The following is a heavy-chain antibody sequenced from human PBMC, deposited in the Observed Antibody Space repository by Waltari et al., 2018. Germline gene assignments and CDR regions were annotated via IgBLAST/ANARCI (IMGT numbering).Heavy chain of an antibody. D-gene: IGHD6-13*01. CDR2: IEQKGRGK. J-gene: IGHJ4*02. CDR1: GFTFSSYW. Sequence: EVQLVESGGGLVQPGGSLRLSCAASGFTFSSYWMSWVRQAPGKGLEWVAKIEQKGRGKTYVDLVKGRFTVARGKAKSSLYLQMNSLRAEDTAVYYCARGRIAAAVGHYWGQGALVTVSS. CDR3: ARGRIAAAVGHY. V-gene: IGHV3-7*01.